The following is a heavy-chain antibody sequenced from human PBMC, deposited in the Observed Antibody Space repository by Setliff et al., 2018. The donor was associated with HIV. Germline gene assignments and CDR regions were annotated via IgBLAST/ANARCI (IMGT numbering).Heavy chain of an antibody. J-gene: IGHJ3*02. CDR2: MNPNTGDT. D-gene: IGHD2-2*01. CDR1: GYTSTTYD. Sequence: ASVKVSCKASGYTSTTYDIHWVRQAIGQGLEWMGWMNPNTGDTGYTQKFQGRVTMTRDTSISTAYMELSRLTSDDTAVYYCASDIAVIPAASQVGGFDIWGQGTMVTVS. V-gene: IGHV1-8*01. CDR3: ASDIAVIPAASQVGGFDI.